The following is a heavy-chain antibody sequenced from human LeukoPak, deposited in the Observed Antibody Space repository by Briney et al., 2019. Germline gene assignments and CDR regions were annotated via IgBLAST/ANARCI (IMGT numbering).Heavy chain of an antibody. CDR2: IYYSGST. CDR3: ARDKGVVPQYNWFDP. CDR1: GDSISSSSSY. D-gene: IGHD4-23*01. Sequence: SETLSLTCTVSGDSISSSSSYWGWIRQPPGKGLEWIGSIYYSGSTYYNTSLKSRVTISVDTSKNQFSLKLNSVTPEDTAVYYCARDKGVVPQYNWFDPWGQGTLVTVSS. V-gene: IGHV4-39*02. J-gene: IGHJ5*02.